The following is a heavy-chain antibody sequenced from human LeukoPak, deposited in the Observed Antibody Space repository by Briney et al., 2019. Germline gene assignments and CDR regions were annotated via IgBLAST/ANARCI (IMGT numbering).Heavy chain of an antibody. Sequence: SVKVSCRVSGYTLTELSMHWVRQAPGKGLEWMGGIIPIFGTANYAQKFQGRVTITADESTSTAYMELSSLRSEDTAVYYCARIHPGGRFGAFDIWGQGTMVTVSS. V-gene: IGHV1-69*13. CDR2: IIPIFGTA. CDR1: GYTLTELS. D-gene: IGHD3-16*01. CDR3: ARIHPGGRFGAFDI. J-gene: IGHJ3*02.